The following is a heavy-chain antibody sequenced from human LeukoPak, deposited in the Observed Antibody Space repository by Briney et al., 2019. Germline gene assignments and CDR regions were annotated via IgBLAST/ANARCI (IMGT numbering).Heavy chain of an antibody. CDR2: ISSNGGST. Sequence: GGSLRLSCAASGFTFSSYAMHWVRQAPGKGLEYVSAISSNGGSTYYANSVKGRFTISRDNSKNTLYLQMGSLRAEDMAVYYCASLGGSSSWYFVNYWGQGTLVTVSS. V-gene: IGHV3-64*01. D-gene: IGHD6-13*01. J-gene: IGHJ4*02. CDR1: GFTFSSYA. CDR3: ASLGGSSSWYFVNY.